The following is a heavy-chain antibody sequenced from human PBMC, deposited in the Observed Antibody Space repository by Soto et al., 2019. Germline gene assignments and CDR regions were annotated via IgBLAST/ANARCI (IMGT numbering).Heavy chain of an antibody. V-gene: IGHV1-3*01. Sequence: QVQLVQSGAEVKKPGASVKLSCRAVGYNVTTQTMNWVRQAPGQSLEWMGWIRAGDDKTKYSQKFQGRLTITIYTSSGTVYMELTRLTSEDTAVYYCARDIVTLGLRANDACDLGRQETLITVSS. CDR2: IRAGDDKT. CDR3: ARDIVTLGLRANDACDL. D-gene: IGHD1-26*01. J-gene: IGHJ3*01. CDR1: GYNVTTQT.